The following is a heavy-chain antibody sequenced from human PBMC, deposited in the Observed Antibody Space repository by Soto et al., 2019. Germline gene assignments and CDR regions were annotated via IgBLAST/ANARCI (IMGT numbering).Heavy chain of an antibody. J-gene: IGHJ6*02. CDR1: GGSISSGGYY. Sequence: SETLSLTCTVSGGSISSGGYYWSWIRQHPGKGLEWIGYIYYSGSTYYNPSLKSRVTISVDTSKNQFSLKLSSVTAADTAVYYCATRLVTDYYYGMDVWGQGTTVTVSS. D-gene: IGHD2-21*02. CDR3: ATRLVTDYYYGMDV. CDR2: IYYSGST. V-gene: IGHV4-31*03.